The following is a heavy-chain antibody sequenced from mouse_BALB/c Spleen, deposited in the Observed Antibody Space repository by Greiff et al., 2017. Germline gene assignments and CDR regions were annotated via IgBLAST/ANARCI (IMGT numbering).Heavy chain of an antibody. J-gene: IGHJ2*01. V-gene: IGHV1-15*01. D-gene: IGHD4-1*01. Sequence: QVQLQHPGAELVRPGASVTLSCKASGYTFTDYEMHWVKQTPVHGLEWIGAIDPETGGTAYNQKFKGKATLTADKSSSTAYMELRSLTSEDSAVYYCTRGELHFDYWGQGTTLTVSS. CDR3: TRGELHFDY. CDR2: IDPETGGT. CDR1: GYTFTDYE.